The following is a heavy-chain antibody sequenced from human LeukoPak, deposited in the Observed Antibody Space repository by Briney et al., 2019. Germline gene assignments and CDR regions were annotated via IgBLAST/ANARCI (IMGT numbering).Heavy chain of an antibody. CDR1: GGSISSTNS. Sequence: PSGTLSLTCGVSGGSISSTNSWSWVRQPPGQGLEWIEEISLAGRTNYNPSLNGRVTMSLDESSNQLSLNLTSVTAADTAIYYCSRESGTFCPFGYWGQGTLVIVPS. CDR2: ISLAGRT. CDR3: SRESGTFCPFGY. V-gene: IGHV4-4*02. D-gene: IGHD1-26*01. J-gene: IGHJ4*02.